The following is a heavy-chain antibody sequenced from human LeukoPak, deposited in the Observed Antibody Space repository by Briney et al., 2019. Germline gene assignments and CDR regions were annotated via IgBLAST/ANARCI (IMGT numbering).Heavy chain of an antibody. CDR2: INHSGST. CDR3: ARGANYYDSSGYYARYYYGMDV. V-gene: IGHV4-4*02. Sequence: PSETLSLTCDVSGGSISSSNWWSWVRQPPGKGLEWIGEINHSGSTNYNPSLKSRVTISVDTSKNQFSQKLSSVTAADTAVYYCARGANYYDSSGYYARYYYGMDVWGQGTTVTVSS. J-gene: IGHJ6*02. CDR1: GGSISSSNW. D-gene: IGHD3-22*01.